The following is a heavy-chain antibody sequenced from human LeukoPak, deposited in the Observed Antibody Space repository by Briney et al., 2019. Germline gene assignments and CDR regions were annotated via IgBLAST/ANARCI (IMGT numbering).Heavy chain of an antibody. Sequence: SETLSLTCTVSGGSISSYYWSWIRQPAGKGLEWIGRIYTSGSTNYNPSLKSRVTMSVDTSKNQFSLKLSSVTAADTAVYYCASERRGSGSYYTVAFDYWGREPWSPSPQ. V-gene: IGHV4-4*07. CDR1: GGSISSYY. CDR2: IYTSGST. D-gene: IGHD3-10*01. CDR3: ASERRGSGSYYTVAFDY. J-gene: IGHJ4*02.